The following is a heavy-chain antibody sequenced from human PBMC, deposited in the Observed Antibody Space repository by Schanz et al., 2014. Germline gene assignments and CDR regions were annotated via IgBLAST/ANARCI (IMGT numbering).Heavy chain of an antibody. CDR2: INPILDKT. CDR3: AKVDRTRYYAMDV. CDR1: GGTFSSST. Sequence: QVQLVQSGAEVKKPGSSVKVSCKASGGTFSSSTLTWVRQVPGQGLEWMGRINPILDKTTYAQKFQGRVTMTADKSTSTVYMEMSGLRAEDTAVYYCAKVDRTRYYAMDVWGQGTTVTVSS. J-gene: IGHJ6*02. D-gene: IGHD2-2*03. V-gene: IGHV1-69*08.